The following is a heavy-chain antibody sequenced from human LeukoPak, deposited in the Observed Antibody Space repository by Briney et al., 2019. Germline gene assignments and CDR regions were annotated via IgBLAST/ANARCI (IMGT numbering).Heavy chain of an antibody. CDR1: GGSISSSSYY. D-gene: IGHD4-11*01. CDR2: IYYSGST. J-gene: IGHJ4*02. CDR3: AREQQLVDY. Sequence: SETLSLTCTISGGSISSSSYYWGWIRQPPGKGLEWIGSIYYSGSTYYNPSLKSRVTISVDTSKNQFSLKLSSVTAADTAVYYCAREQQLVDYWGQGTLVTVSS. V-gene: IGHV4-39*02.